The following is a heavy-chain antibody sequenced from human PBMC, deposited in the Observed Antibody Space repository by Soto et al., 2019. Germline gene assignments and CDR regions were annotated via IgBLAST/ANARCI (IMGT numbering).Heavy chain of an antibody. CDR2: INPSGGST. D-gene: IGHD3-3*01. V-gene: IGHV1-46*01. CDR3: ARDGPYYDFWSGQRPTASYGMDV. CDR1: GYTFTSYY. Sequence: GASVKVSCKASGYTFTSYYMHWVRQAPGQGLEWMRIINPSGGSTSYAQKFQGRVTMTRDTSTSTVYMELSSLRSEDTAVYYCARDGPYYDFWSGQRPTASYGMDVWGQGTTVTVSS. J-gene: IGHJ6*02.